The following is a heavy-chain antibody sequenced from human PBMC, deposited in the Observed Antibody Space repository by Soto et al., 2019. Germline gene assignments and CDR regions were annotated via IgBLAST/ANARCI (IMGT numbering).Heavy chain of an antibody. J-gene: IGHJ4*02. CDR3: ARRYGASFDY. D-gene: IGHD4-17*01. CDR2: IYYSGST. CDR1: GGSISSYY. V-gene: IGHV4-59*01. Sequence: SETLSLTCTVSGGSISSYYWSWTRQPPGKGLEWIGYIYYSGSTNYNPSLKSRVTISVDTSKNQFSLKLSSVTAADTAVYYCARRYGASFDYWGQGTLVTVSS.